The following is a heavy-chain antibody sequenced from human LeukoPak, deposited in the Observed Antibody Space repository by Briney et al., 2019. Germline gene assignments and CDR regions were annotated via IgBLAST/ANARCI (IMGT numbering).Heavy chain of an antibody. J-gene: IGHJ4*02. D-gene: IGHD4-17*01. CDR3: VRDPYYGDYVL. CDR1: GFTFSSYE. V-gene: IGHV3-48*03. Sequence: GGSLRLSCAASGFTFSSYEMSWVRQAPGKGLEWVSYISSSGSTIYYADSVKGRFTISRDNAKNSLYLQMSSLRAEDTAVYYCVRDPYYGDYVLWGQGTLVTVSS. CDR2: ISSSGSTI.